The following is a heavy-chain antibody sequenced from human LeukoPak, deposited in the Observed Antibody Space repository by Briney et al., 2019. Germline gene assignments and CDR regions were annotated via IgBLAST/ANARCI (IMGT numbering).Heavy chain of an antibody. CDR2: IFYSGIT. Sequence: SETLSLTCTVFGGSISSYYWSWIRQPPGKGLEWIGYIFYSGITNYNPSLSLKSRVTISVDTSKNQFSLKLSSVTAADTAVYYCATGSGSYYKPFDYWGQGTLVTVSS. J-gene: IGHJ4*02. V-gene: IGHV4-59*08. CDR1: GGSISSYY. CDR3: ATGSGSYYKPFDY. D-gene: IGHD3-10*01.